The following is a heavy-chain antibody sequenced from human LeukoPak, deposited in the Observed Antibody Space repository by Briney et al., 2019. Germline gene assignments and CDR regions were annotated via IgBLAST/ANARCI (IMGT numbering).Heavy chain of an antibody. CDR1: GGSISSGDYY. CDR2: IHYGGST. V-gene: IGHV4-30-4*01. CDR3: ARAADSGSYYGYYYCGMDV. Sequence: SETLSLTCTVSGGSISSGDYYWSWIRQPPGKGLEWIGYIHYGGSTYYNPSLKSRVTISVDTSKNQFSLKLSSVTAADTAVYYCARAADSGSYYGYYYCGMDVWGQGTTVTVSS. D-gene: IGHD1-26*01. J-gene: IGHJ6*02.